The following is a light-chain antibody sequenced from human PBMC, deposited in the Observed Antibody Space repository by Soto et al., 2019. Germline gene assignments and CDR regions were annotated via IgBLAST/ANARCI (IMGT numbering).Light chain of an antibody. CDR2: DVS. CDR1: SSEVGGYNF. Sequence: QSALTQPASVSGSTGQSITNSCTGTSSEVGGYNFVSWYQQHPGKAPKLMIYDVSNRPSGVSNRFSGSKSGNTASLTISGLQAEDEADYYCSSYTSSSTLVFGGGTKLTVL. V-gene: IGLV2-14*01. J-gene: IGLJ2*01. CDR3: SSYTSSSTLV.